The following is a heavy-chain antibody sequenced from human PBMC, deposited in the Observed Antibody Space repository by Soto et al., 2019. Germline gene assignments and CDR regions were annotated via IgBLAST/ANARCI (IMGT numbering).Heavy chain of an antibody. CDR2: ISGSGGST. J-gene: IGHJ4*02. V-gene: IGHV3-23*01. CDR3: AKDISSCWYVGFDY. CDR1: GFTFSSYA. Sequence: EVQLLESGGAMVQPGGSLRLSCAASGFTFSSYAMSWVRQAPGKGLEWVSAISGSGGSTYYADSVKGRFTISRDNCXNTLYLQMNGLRAEDTAVYYCAKDISSCWYVGFDYWGQGTLVTVSS. D-gene: IGHD6-13*01.